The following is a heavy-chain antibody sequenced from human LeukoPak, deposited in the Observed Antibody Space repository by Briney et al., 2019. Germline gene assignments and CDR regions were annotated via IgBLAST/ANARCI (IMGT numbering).Heavy chain of an antibody. V-gene: IGHV4-61*02. D-gene: IGHD3-22*01. CDR3: ARDAPFLVSLYDSSVNWFDP. Sequence: SQTLSLTCTVSGGSISSGSYYWSWIRQPAGKGLEWIGRIYASGSTNYNPSLKSRVTMSVDTSKNQFSLKLSSVTAADTAVYYCARDAPFLVSLYDSSVNWFDPWGQGTLVTVSS. CDR2: IYASGST. CDR1: GGSISSGSYY. J-gene: IGHJ5*02.